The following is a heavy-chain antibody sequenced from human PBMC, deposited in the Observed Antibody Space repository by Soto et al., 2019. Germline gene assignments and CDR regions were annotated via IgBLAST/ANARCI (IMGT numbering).Heavy chain of an antibody. CDR1: GGSFSGYY. V-gene: IGHV4-34*01. Sequence: SETLSLTCAVYGGSFSGYYWSWIRQPPGKGLEWIGEINHSGSTNYNPSLKSRVTISVDTSKNQFSLKLSSVTAADTAVYYCARGWGCSSTSCYSRVYYGMDVWGQGTTVTVSS. CDR2: INHSGST. D-gene: IGHD2-2*02. CDR3: ARGWGCSSTSCYSRVYYGMDV. J-gene: IGHJ6*02.